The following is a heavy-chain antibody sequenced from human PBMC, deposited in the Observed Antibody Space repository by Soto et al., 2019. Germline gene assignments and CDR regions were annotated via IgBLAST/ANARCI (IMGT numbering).Heavy chain of an antibody. Sequence: GGSLRLSCTASGFTFNDYTLSWVRQAPGKGLEWVGFIRSKAYGGTTEYAASVKGRFTISRDDSKSIAYLQMNSLKTEDTAVYYCTAGKLYPSLDFDYWGQGALVTVSS. J-gene: IGHJ4*02. V-gene: IGHV3-49*04. CDR3: TAGKLYPSLDFDY. CDR1: GFTFNDYT. CDR2: IRSKAYGGTT. D-gene: IGHD2-8*01.